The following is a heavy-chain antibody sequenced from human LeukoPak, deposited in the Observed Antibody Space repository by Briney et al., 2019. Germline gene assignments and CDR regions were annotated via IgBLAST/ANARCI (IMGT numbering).Heavy chain of an antibody. D-gene: IGHD5-18*01. Sequence: GGSLRLSCAASGFTFSSYSMNWVRQAPGKGLEWVSSISSSRSYIYYADSVKGRFTISRDNAKNSLYLQMNSLRAEDTAVYYCARDRYSYGYWYYYYYMDVWGKGTTVTISS. V-gene: IGHV3-21*01. CDR2: ISSSRSYI. J-gene: IGHJ6*03. CDR1: GFTFSSYS. CDR3: ARDRYSYGYWYYYYYMDV.